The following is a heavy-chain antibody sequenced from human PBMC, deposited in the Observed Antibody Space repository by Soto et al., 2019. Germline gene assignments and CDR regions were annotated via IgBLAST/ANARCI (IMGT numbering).Heavy chain of an antibody. CDR3: AADQYYYDSAGHNPTFDY. Sequence: SVKVSCKASGFTFTSSAVQWVRQARGQRLEWTGWIVVGSGNTNYAQKFQERVTITRDMSTSTAYMELSSLRSEDTAVYYCAADQYYYDSAGHNPTFDYWGQGTLVTVSS. V-gene: IGHV1-58*01. CDR1: GFTFTSSA. J-gene: IGHJ4*02. D-gene: IGHD3-22*01. CDR2: IVVGSGNT.